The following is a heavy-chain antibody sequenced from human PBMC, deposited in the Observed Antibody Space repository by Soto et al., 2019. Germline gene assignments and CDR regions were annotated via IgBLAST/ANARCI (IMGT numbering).Heavy chain of an antibody. J-gene: IGHJ4*02. V-gene: IGHV1-2*04. CDR3: ARDVIGHDNYETIGYYFDH. D-gene: IGHD3-22*01. Sequence: ASVKVSCKASGGTFSSYAISWVRQAPGQGLEWMGWIIPNCGTTNYAQKFQGWVTMTRDTSISTAYMELSRLRSDDTAVYYCARDVIGHDNYETIGYYFDHWGQG. CDR1: GGTFSSYA. CDR2: IIPNCGTT.